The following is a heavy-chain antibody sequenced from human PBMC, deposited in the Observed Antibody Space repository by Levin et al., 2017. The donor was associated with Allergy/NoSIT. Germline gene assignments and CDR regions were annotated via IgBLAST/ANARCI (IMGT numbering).Heavy chain of an antibody. Sequence: GGSLRLSCAASGFTFSSYAMHWVRQAPGKGLEWVAVISYDGSNKYYADSVKGRFTISRDNSKNTLYLQMNSLRAEDTAVYYCARVTAGASEAYCGGDCYSGYFDYWGQGTLVTVSS. V-gene: IGHV3-30-3*01. J-gene: IGHJ4*02. D-gene: IGHD2-21*01. CDR3: ARVTAGASEAYCGGDCYSGYFDY. CDR2: ISYDGSNK. CDR1: GFTFSSYA.